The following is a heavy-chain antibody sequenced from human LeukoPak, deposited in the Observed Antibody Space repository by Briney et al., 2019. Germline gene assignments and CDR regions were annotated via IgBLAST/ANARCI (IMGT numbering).Heavy chain of an antibody. CDR1: GFTFNNYA. D-gene: IGHD4-17*01. V-gene: IGHV3-23*01. CDR3: ASDYADYVGYFFFDY. CDR2: ISGGGETT. J-gene: IGHJ4*02. Sequence: GGSLRLSCAASGFTFNNYAMNWVRRAPGEGREWVSSISGGGETTYYADSAKGRFTISRDNSQNTLYLQMNSLRAEDTAVYYCASDYADYVGYFFFDYWGQGTLVTVSS.